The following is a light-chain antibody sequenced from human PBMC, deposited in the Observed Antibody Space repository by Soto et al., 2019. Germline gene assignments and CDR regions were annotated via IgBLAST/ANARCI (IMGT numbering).Light chain of an antibody. V-gene: IGKV3-15*01. CDR1: QSVSSSY. CDR2: GAA. J-gene: IGKJ5*01. Sequence: MTPSPHPLSVSPGERATLSCRASQSVSSSYLAWYQQKPGQAPRRLIYGAATRATGLPARCSGSGSGTEFTLTISSRLSDDFVVYYCQHYNNWPPQITFGQGTRLEIK. CDR3: QHYNNWPPQIT.